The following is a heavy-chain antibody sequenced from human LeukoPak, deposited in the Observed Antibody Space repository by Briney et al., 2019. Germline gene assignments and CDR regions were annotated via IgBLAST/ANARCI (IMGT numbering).Heavy chain of an antibody. V-gene: IGHV4-59*01. CDR1: GGSISSYY. CDR2: IYYSGST. CDR3: ARDRDYYDSSGPPTADYYVDV. J-gene: IGHJ6*03. D-gene: IGHD3-22*01. Sequence: SETLSLTCTVSGGSISSYYWSWIRQPPGKGLEWIGYIYYSGSTNYNPSLKSRVTISVDTSKNQFSLKLSSVTAADTAVYYCARDRDYYDSSGPPTADYYVDVWGKGTTVTVSS.